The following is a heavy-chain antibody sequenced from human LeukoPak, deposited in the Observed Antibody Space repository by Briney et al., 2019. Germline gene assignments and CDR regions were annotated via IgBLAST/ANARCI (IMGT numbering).Heavy chain of an antibody. J-gene: IGHJ4*02. Sequence: ASVKVSCKASGYTFTCYYMHWVRQAPGQGLEWMGRINPNSGGTNYAQKFQGRVTMTRDTSISTAYMELSRLRSDDTAVYYCARVRGWFGVKDYWGQGTLVTVSS. CDR1: GYTFTCYY. V-gene: IGHV1-2*06. CDR3: ARVRGWFGVKDY. D-gene: IGHD3-10*01. CDR2: INPNSGGT.